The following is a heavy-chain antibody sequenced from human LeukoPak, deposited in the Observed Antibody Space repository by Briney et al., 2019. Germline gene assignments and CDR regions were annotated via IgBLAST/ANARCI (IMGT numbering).Heavy chain of an antibody. J-gene: IGHJ6*02. Sequence: GGSLRLSCAASGFTFSSCAMSWVRQAPGKGLEWVANIKQDGSEKDYVDSVKGRFTISRDNAKNSLYLQMNSLRAEDTAVYYCARYCGGDCYGMDVWGQGTTVTVSS. CDR1: GFTFSSCA. D-gene: IGHD2-21*01. V-gene: IGHV3-7*01. CDR2: IKQDGSEK. CDR3: ARYCGGDCYGMDV.